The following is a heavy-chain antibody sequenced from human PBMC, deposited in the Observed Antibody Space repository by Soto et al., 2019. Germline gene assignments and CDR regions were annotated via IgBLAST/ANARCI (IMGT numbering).Heavy chain of an antibody. Sequence: EVQLLESGGGLVQPGGSLRLSCAASGFTFSSYVMNWVRQAPGQGLEWVSSISGSGDTTYYAASLQGRFTISRDNSKNTLYLQMISLRAEDTAVYYCAKVRLGYCINALCSGLDYWGQGTLVTVSS. CDR2: ISGSGDTT. CDR1: GFTFSSYV. V-gene: IGHV3-23*01. D-gene: IGHD2-8*01. J-gene: IGHJ4*02. CDR3: AKVRLGYCINALCSGLDY.